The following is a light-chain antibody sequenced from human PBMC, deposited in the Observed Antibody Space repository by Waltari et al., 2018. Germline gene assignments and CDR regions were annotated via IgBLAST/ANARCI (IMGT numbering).Light chain of an antibody. CDR2: SND. CDR3: AAWDDSLNGPI. Sequence: QSVLTQPPSVSAAPRQSVTISCSGRSSHIGNYAVHWYQQLPGKAPKLLIYSNDVLASGVSDRFSGSKSGSSASLAISGLQSEDEAEYYGAAWDDSLNGPIFGGGTKVTVL. J-gene: IGLJ2*01. V-gene: IGLV1-36*01. CDR1: SSHIGNYA.